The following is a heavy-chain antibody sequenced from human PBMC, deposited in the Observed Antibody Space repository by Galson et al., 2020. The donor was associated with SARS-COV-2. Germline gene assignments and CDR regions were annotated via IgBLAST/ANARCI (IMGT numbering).Heavy chain of an antibody. D-gene: IGHD6-13*01. J-gene: IGHJ3*02. V-gene: IGHV6-1*01. CDR1: GDSVSSNSAA. Sequence: SQTLSLTFAISGDSVSSNSAAWNWLRQSPSSGLEWLGRTYYRSQWSTDYAVSVKSRITINPDTSKNQFSLQLNSVTPEDTAIYYCAGRVAGAGSLHIWGQGTMVIVSS. CDR2: TYYRSQWST. CDR3: AGRVAGAGSLHI.